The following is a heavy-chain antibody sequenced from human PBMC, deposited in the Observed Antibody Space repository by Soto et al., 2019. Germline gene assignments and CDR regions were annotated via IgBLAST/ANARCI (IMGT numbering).Heavy chain of an antibody. J-gene: IGHJ4*02. CDR1: GGSVSSGSYY. Sequence: QVQLQESGPGLVKPSETLSLTCTVSGGSVSSGSYYWSWIRQPPGKGLEWIGYIYYSGSTNYNPSLKSRVTISVDTSKNQFSRKLSSVTAADTAVYYCASHSSGWCKIVGGGDYWGQGTLVTVSS. V-gene: IGHV4-61*01. D-gene: IGHD6-19*01. CDR3: ASHSSGWCKIVGGGDY. CDR2: IYYSGST.